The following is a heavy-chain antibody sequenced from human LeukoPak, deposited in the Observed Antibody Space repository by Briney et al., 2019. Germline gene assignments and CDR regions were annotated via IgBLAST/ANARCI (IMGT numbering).Heavy chain of an antibody. CDR2: IIPIFGTA. Sequence: GASVKVSCKASGGTFSSYAISWVRQAPGQGLEWMGGIIPIFGTANYAQKFQGRVTITTDESTSTAYMELSSLRSEATAVYYCARDGRTSRTFDYWGRGTLVTVSS. CDR3: ARDGRTSRTFDY. D-gene: IGHD3/OR15-3a*01. CDR1: GGTFSSYA. J-gene: IGHJ4*02. V-gene: IGHV1-69*05.